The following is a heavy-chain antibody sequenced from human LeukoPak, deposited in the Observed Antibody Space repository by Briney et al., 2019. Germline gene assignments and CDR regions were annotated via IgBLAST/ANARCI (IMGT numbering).Heavy chain of an antibody. Sequence: SETLSLTCSVSGGFFSSGSYYWGWIRQPPGKGLEWIEYIYYSGSTNYNPSLKSRITISVDTSKNQFSLKLSSATAADTALYYCARVEHNAFDIWGQGTMVTVSS. J-gene: IGHJ3*02. CDR3: ARVEHNAFDI. CDR1: GGFFSSGSYY. V-gene: IGHV4-61*01. D-gene: IGHD1-26*01. CDR2: IYYSGST.